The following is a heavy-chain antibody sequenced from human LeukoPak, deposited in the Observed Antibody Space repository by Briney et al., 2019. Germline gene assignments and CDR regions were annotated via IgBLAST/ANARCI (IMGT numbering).Heavy chain of an antibody. CDR3: ARDWGYPDAFDI. V-gene: IGHV3-30*03. CDR1: GFIFSSSW. J-gene: IGHJ3*02. CDR2: ISYDGSNK. Sequence: GGSLRLSCAASGFIFSSSWMSWVRQAPGKGLEWVAVISYDGSNKYYADSVKGRFTISRDNSKNTLYLQMNSLRAEDSALYYCARDWGYPDAFDIWGQGTMVTVSS. D-gene: IGHD3-16*01.